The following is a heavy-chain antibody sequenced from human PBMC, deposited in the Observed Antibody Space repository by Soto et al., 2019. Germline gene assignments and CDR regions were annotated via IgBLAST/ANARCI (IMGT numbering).Heavy chain of an antibody. D-gene: IGHD6-13*01. CDR2: IIPIFGTA. J-gene: IGHJ5*02. CDR1: GGTFSSYA. V-gene: IGHV1-69*13. CDR3: ARDRPSSSWNNWFDP. Sequence: SVKVSCKASGGTFSSYAISWVRQAPGQGLEWMGGIIPIFGTANYAQKFQGRVTITADESTSTAYMELSSLRSEDTAVYYCARDRPSSSWNNWFDPWGQGTLVTVSS.